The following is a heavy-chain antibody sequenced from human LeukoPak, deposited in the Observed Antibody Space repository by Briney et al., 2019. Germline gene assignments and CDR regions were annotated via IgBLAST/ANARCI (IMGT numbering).Heavy chain of an antibody. D-gene: IGHD3-10*01. J-gene: IGHJ4*02. Sequence: ASVKVSCKASGYTFTSYYMHWVRQAPGQGLEWMGIINPSGGSTSYAQKFQGRVTMTRDTSTSTVYMELSSLRSEDTAVYYCAGDPPNYYGSGNYYFDYWGQGTLVTVSS. V-gene: IGHV1-46*01. CDR1: GYTFTSYY. CDR2: INPSGGST. CDR3: AGDPPNYYGSGNYYFDY.